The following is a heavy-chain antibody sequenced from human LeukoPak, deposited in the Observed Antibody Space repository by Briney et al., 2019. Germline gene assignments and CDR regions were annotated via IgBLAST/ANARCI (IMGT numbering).Heavy chain of an antibody. CDR2: IWYDGSNK. Sequence: GGSLRLSCAASGFTFSSYEMNWVRQAPGKGLEWVAVIWYDGSNKYYADSVKGRFTISRDNSKNTLYLQMNSLRAEDTAVYYCAKEGEMAQFDYWGQGTLVTVSS. CDR3: AKEGEMAQFDY. D-gene: IGHD5-24*01. V-gene: IGHV3-33*06. J-gene: IGHJ4*02. CDR1: GFTFSSYE.